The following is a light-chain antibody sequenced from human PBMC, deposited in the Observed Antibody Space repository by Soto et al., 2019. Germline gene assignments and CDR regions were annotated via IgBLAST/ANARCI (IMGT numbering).Light chain of an antibody. CDR2: AAS. CDR3: QKYNTAPWT. J-gene: IGKJ1*01. CDR1: QSISNY. V-gene: IGKV1-27*01. Sequence: DIQMTQSPSSLSAYVGDRVTITCRASQSISNYLAWYHQKPGKVPKLLIYAASTLQLGVPSRFSGSRSGTDFTLTISSLQPEDVGTYYCQKYNTAPWTFGQGTKVGIK.